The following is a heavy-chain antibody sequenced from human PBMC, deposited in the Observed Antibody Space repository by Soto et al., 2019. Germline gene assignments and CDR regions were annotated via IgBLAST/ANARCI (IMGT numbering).Heavy chain of an antibody. CDR2: IIPRSAKS. CDR3: AREGLVLVPPTVNSDYYYYAMDV. D-gene: IGHD3-3*02. Sequence: QVQLVQSGAEVKKPGSSVKVSCKASGDTFSTYSITWMRQVPGQGLEWMGGIIPRSAKSNYAQRFQGRVTTTADESTSAAYMELSSLRSEDTAGYYCAREGLVLVPPTVNSDYYYYAMDVWGQGTTVTVSS. CDR1: GDTFSTYS. V-gene: IGHV1-69*12. J-gene: IGHJ6*02.